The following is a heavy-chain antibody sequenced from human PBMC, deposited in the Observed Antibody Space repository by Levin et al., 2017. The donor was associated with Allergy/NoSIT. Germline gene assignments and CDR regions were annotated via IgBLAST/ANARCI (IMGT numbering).Heavy chain of an antibody. J-gene: IGHJ4*02. CDR3: TTEDIWGYYFDF. Sequence: SGGSLRLSCVASAFTFRNAWMSWVRQAPGKGLEWVGRIKRKTDAGTTDYAAPVKGRFTISRDDSKNTLYLQMNSLKTEDTAVYYCTTEDIWGYYFDFWGQGTLVTVSS. CDR1: AFTFRNAW. V-gene: IGHV3-15*01. D-gene: IGHD3-16*01. CDR2: IKRKTDAGTT.